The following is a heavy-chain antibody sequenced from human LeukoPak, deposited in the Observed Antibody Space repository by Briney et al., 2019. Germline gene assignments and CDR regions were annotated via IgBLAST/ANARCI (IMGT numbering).Heavy chain of an antibody. V-gene: IGHV4-59*01. J-gene: IGHJ6*03. CDR1: GGSISSYY. CDR2: IYYSGST. Sequence: SETLSLTCTVSGGSISSYYWSWIRQPPGKGLEWIGYIYYSGSTNYNPSLKSRVTISVDTSKNQFSLKLSSVTAADTAVYYCARSADPMVVYAMNYYYYMDVWGKGTTVTVSS. CDR3: ARSADPMVVYAMNYYYYMDV. D-gene: IGHD2-8*02.